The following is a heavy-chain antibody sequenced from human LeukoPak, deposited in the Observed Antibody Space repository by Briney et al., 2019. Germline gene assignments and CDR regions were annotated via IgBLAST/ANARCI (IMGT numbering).Heavy chain of an antibody. Sequence: SETLSLTCAVYGGSFSGYYWSWIRQPPGKGLEWIGEINHSGSTNYNPSLKSRVTISVDTSKNQFSLKLSSVTAADTAVYYCARGYCSGGSCSVGFDPWGQGTLVTVSS. CDR1: GGSFSGYY. CDR2: INHSGST. V-gene: IGHV4-34*01. J-gene: IGHJ5*02. CDR3: ARGYCSGGSCSVGFDP. D-gene: IGHD2-15*01.